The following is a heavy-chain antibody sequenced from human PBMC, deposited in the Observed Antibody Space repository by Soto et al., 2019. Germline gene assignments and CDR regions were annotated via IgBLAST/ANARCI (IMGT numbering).Heavy chain of an antibody. CDR2: IIGNGDTA. J-gene: IGHJ5*01. CDR3: AKDYDDGDSLPFDC. D-gene: IGHD4-17*01. Sequence: EVQLLEAGGGLVQPGGSLRLSCAASGFSFRDYGMSWVRQAPGKGLEWLSAIIGNGDTAYYADSVRGRFTISRDNSKNTLYLQLNDLGDEDTAIYYCAKDYDDGDSLPFDCWGQGTLVTVSS. V-gene: IGHV3-23*01. CDR1: GFSFRDYG.